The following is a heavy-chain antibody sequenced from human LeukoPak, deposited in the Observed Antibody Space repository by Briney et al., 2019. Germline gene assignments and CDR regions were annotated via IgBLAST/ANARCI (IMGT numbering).Heavy chain of an antibody. CDR2: ISYDGSNK. D-gene: IGHD2-15*01. Sequence: GGSLRLSCAASGFTFSSYAMHWVRQAPGKGLEWVAVISYDGSNKYYANSVKGRFTISRDNSKNTLYLQMNSLRAEDTAVYYCARDPDCSGGSCYGRGYYFDYWGQGTLVTVSS. CDR3: ARDPDCSGGSCYGRGYYFDY. CDR1: GFTFSSYA. J-gene: IGHJ4*02. V-gene: IGHV3-30-3*01.